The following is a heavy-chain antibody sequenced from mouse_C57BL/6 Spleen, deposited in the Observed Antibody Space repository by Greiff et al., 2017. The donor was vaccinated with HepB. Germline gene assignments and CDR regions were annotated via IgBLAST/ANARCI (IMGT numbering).Heavy chain of an antibody. CDR3: ARDGQLRLRAWFAY. J-gene: IGHJ3*01. CDR1: GYSITSGYY. V-gene: IGHV3-6*01. Sequence: EVKLMESGPGLVKPSQSLSLTCSVTGYSITSGYYWNWIRQFPGNKLEWMGYISYDGSNNYNPSLKNRISITRDTSKNQFFLKLNSVTTEDTATYYCARDGQLRLRAWFAYWGQGTLVTVSA. D-gene: IGHD3-2*02. CDR2: ISYDGSN.